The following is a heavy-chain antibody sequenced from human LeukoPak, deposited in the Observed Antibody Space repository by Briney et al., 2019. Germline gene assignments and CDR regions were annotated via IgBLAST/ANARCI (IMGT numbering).Heavy chain of an antibody. V-gene: IGHV3-30*02. J-gene: IGHJ1*01. D-gene: IGHD6-19*01. CDR1: GFTFSSYG. Sequence: GGSLRLSCVASGFTFSSYGMHWVRQAPGKGLEWVAFIRYDGSNKYYADSVKGRFTISRDNSKNTLYLQMNSLRPEDTAVYYCARGGKIALAGTRSSQYFQHWGQGTLVTVSS. CDR2: IRYDGSNK. CDR3: ARGGKIALAGTRSSQYFQH.